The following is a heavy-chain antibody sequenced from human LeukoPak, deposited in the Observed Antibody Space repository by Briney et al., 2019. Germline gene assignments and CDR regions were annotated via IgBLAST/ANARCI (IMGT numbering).Heavy chain of an antibody. V-gene: IGHV1-2*02. CDR2: INPNSVGT. CDR1: GYTFSDYF. CDR3: ARTGERWLQTSGHNWFDP. J-gene: IGHJ5*02. Sequence: ASVKVSCKASGYTFSDYFIHWVRQAPGQGLEWMGWINPNSVGTNYAQKFQGRVTMTRDTSISTAYMELSRLRSDDTAVYYCARTGERWLQTSGHNWFDPWGQGTLVTVSS. D-gene: IGHD5-24*01.